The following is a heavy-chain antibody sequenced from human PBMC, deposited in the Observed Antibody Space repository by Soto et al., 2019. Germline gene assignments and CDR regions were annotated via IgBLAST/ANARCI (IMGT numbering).Heavy chain of an antibody. CDR3: ARLSGIMPGEYPRSSGWYSFDP. CDR1: GGTFSSYA. Sequence: GASVKVSCKASGGTFSSYAISWVRQAPGQGLEWMGGIIPIFGTANYAQKFQGRVTITADESTSTAYMELSSLRSEDTAVYYCARLSGIMPGEYPRSSGWYSFDPWGQGTLVTVSS. CDR2: IIPIFGTA. J-gene: IGHJ5*02. V-gene: IGHV1-69*13. D-gene: IGHD6-19*01.